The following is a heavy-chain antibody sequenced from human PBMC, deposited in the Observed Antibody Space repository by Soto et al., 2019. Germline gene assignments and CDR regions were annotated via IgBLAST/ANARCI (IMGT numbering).Heavy chain of an antibody. CDR2: ISSSGSSI. Sequence: PGGSLRLSCAASGFTFSSYAMNWIRQAPGKGLEWVSYISSSGSSIYYADSVKGRFTVSRDNAKNSLYLQMNSLRAEDTAVYYCAKQDGYNRKPIDYWGQGTPVTVS. D-gene: IGHD1-1*01. V-gene: IGHV3-48*01. CDR1: GFTFSSYA. J-gene: IGHJ4*02. CDR3: AKQDGYNRKPIDY.